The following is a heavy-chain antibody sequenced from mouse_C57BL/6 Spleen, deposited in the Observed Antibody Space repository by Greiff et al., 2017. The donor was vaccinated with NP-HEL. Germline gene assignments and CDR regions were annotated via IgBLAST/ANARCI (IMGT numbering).Heavy chain of an antibody. J-gene: IGHJ4*01. Sequence: EVKLMESGEGLVKPGGSLKLSCAASGFTFSSYAMSWVRQTPEKRLEWVAYISSGGDYIYYADTVKGRFTISRDNARNTLYLQMSSLKSEDTAMYYCTRADGYYDYYAMDYWGQGTSVTVSS. CDR1: GFTFSSYA. CDR3: TRADGYYDYYAMDY. CDR2: ISSGGDYI. D-gene: IGHD2-3*01. V-gene: IGHV5-9-1*02.